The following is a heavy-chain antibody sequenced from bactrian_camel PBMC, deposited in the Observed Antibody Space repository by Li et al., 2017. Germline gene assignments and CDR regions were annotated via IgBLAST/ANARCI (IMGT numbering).Heavy chain of an antibody. V-gene: IGHV3S53*01. CDR3: AARSRRS. CDR1: GYRSSSRC. Sequence: HVQLVESGGGSVQAGGSLRLSCAASGYRSSSRCMGWFRQAPGKEREGVVVSYSDGSANYANSVKGRFTISKDNAKNTLYLQMNTLKPEDTALYYCAARSRRS. J-gene: IGHJ2*01. CDR2: SYSDGSA.